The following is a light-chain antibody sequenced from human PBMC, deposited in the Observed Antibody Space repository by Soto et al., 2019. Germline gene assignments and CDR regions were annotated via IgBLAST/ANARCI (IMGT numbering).Light chain of an antibody. Sequence: EIVLTQSPATLSLSPGERATLSCRASQSVSTSLVWYQQKPGLPPRLLIYGASNRAPGIPARFSGSGSGTDFSLDISSLEPEDFAVYVCHQHNYWPLTFGGGTKVEIK. V-gene: IGKV3-11*01. CDR2: GAS. CDR3: HQHNYWPLT. J-gene: IGKJ4*01. CDR1: QSVSTS.